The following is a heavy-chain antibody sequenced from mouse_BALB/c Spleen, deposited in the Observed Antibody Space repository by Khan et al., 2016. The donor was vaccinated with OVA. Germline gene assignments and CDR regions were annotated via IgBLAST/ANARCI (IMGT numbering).Heavy chain of an antibody. D-gene: IGHD2-1*01. CDR2: IFPGTGTT. CDR1: GYTFTSYW. CDR3: ARGYFGNYEFVY. Sequence: QVQLQQSGAELVKPGASVKLSCKTSGYTFTSYWIQWVKQRPGQGLGWIGQIFPGTGTTYYNENFKGKATLTVDTSSSTAYIQLSSLTSEDSAVYCCARGYFGNYEFVYGGQGTLVTVSP. J-gene: IGHJ3*01. V-gene: IGHV1S132*01.